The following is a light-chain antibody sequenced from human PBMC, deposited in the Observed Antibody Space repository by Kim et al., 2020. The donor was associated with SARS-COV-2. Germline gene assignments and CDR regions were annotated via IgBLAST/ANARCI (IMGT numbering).Light chain of an antibody. Sequence: VSGYLGWYQQKPGQGTRLLIYGASNRAIGIPDRFSGSGSGTEFTLTISSLQSEDFGIYYCQQYNNWPYTFGQGTKLEI. CDR1: VSGY. CDR3: QQYNNWPYT. J-gene: IGKJ2*01. CDR2: GAS. V-gene: IGKV3-15*01.